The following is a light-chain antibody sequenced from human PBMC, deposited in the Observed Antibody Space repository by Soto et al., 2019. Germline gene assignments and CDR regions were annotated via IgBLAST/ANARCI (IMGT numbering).Light chain of an antibody. V-gene: IGKV1-39*01. CDR3: QQSYSTQYT. CDR2: AAS. J-gene: IGKJ2*01. Sequence: DIPMTQSPSSLSASVGDRVTITCRASQSISTYLNWYQHKPGKAPKVLIYAASSLQSGVPSRFSGSGSGTDFTLTISSLQPEGFATYYCQQSYSTQYTFGQGTKLEIK. CDR1: QSISTY.